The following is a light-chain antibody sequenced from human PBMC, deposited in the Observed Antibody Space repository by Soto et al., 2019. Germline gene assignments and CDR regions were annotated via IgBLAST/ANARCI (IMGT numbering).Light chain of an antibody. CDR3: QQSYSTPTWT. CDR2: AAS. Sequence: DIQLTKTPSSPSASIGDRVTITCRASQSISNSLNWYQQRPGKAPNLLIYAASNLHSGVPSRFSGSGSGTDFTLTISSLQPEDFATYFCQQSYSTPTWTFGQGTKVDIK. CDR1: QSISNS. V-gene: IGKV1-39*01. J-gene: IGKJ1*01.